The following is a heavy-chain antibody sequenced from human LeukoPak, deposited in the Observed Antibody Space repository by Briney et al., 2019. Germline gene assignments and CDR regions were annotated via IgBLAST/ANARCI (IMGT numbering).Heavy chain of an antibody. CDR1: GYTFTGYY. V-gene: IGHV1-2*02. CDR3: ARNNNDSSGYTLFDY. CDR2: INPNSGGT. D-gene: IGHD3-22*01. J-gene: IGHJ4*02. Sequence: GASVKVSCKASGYTFTGYYMHWVRQAPGQGLEWMGWINPNSGGTNYAQKFQGRVTMTRDTSISTAYMELSRLRSDDTAVYYCARNNNDSSGYTLFDYWGQGTLVTVSS.